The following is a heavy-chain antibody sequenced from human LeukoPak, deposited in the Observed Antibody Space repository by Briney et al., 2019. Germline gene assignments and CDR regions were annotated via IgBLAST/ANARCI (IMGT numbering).Heavy chain of an antibody. Sequence: GGSLRLSCAAAGFTFSSSEMSWVRQAAGKGLEWSAYITYNGRSTQYADSVKGRLTISRDNAKNSLYLQLNSLRGEDTAIYYCAREDTTDAFDIWGQGTMVTVSS. CDR3: AREDTTDAFDI. CDR1: GFTFSSSE. V-gene: IGHV3-48*03. D-gene: IGHD1-1*01. CDR2: ITYNGRST. J-gene: IGHJ3*02.